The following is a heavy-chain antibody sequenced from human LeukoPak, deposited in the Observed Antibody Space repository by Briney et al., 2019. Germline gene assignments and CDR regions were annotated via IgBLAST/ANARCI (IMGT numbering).Heavy chain of an antibody. CDR1: GGSISSYY. CDR2: IYTSGST. D-gene: IGHD3-10*01. J-gene: IGHJ4*02. Sequence: SETLSLTCTVSGGSISSYYWSWIRQPAGKGLEWIGRIYTSGSTNYNPSLKSRVTMSVDTSKNQFSLKLSSVTAADTAVYYCARLSPQSVRGVPSFDYWGQGTLVTVSS. V-gene: IGHV4-4*07. CDR3: ARLSPQSVRGVPSFDY.